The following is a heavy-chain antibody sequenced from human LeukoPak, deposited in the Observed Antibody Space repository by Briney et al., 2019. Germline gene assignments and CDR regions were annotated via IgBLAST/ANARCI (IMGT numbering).Heavy chain of an antibody. CDR2: VNPNSGGT. D-gene: IGHD5-18*01. CDR3: ARGRPYSYRPYYFDY. CDR1: GYTFTGYY. Sequence: ASVKVSCKASGYTFTGYYMHWVRQAPGQGLEWMGWVNPNSGGTNYAQKFQGWVTMTRDTSISTAYMELSRLRSDDTAVYYCARGRPYSYRPYYFDYWGQGTLVTVSS. V-gene: IGHV1-2*04. J-gene: IGHJ4*02.